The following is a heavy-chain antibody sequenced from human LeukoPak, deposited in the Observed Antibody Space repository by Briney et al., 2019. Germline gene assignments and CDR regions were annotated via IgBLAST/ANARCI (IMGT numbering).Heavy chain of an antibody. CDR3: ARNPPPFEYSFTRNYGMDV. CDR1: GFTFSNYW. J-gene: IGHJ6*02. V-gene: IGHV3-33*07. D-gene: IGHD6-6*01. Sequence: PGGSLRLSCAASGFTFSNYWMYWVRQAPGKGLEWVAVIWYDGSNKYYADSVKGRFTISRDNSKNTLYLQMNSLRAEDTAVYYCARNPPPFEYSFTRNYGMDVWGQGTTVTVSS. CDR2: IWYDGSNK.